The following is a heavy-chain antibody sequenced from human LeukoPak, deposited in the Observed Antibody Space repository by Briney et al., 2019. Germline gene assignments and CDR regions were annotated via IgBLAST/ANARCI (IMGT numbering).Heavy chain of an antibody. J-gene: IGHJ3*02. V-gene: IGHV4-59*08. CDR3: ARLRGVIKDPFDI. CDR1: GVSISSYY. Sequence: SETLSLTCTVSGVSISSYYWSWIRQPPGKGLEWMGYIYYSGSTNYNPSLKSRVTISVDTSKNQFSLKLSSVSAADTAVYYCARLRGVIKDPFDIGGEGTMVTVSS. D-gene: IGHD3-10*01. CDR2: IYYSGST.